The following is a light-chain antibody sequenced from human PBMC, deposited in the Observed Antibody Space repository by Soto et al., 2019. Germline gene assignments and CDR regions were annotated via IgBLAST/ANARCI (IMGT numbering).Light chain of an antibody. V-gene: IGKV3-20*01. CDR1: QSISNK. J-gene: IGKJ5*01. CDR2: RAS. Sequence: EKVMTQSPATLSVSPGERATLSCRASQSISNKLVWYQQKSGQAPRLLISRASSRATGIPDRFSGSGSGTDFTLTISRLEPEDFAVYYCQQYGSSPPITFGQGTRLEIK. CDR3: QQYGSSPPIT.